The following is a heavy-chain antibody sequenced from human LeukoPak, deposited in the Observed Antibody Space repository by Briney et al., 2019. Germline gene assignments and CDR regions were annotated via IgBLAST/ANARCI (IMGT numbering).Heavy chain of an antibody. V-gene: IGHV3-20*04. J-gene: IGHJ4*02. CDR2: INWSGGST. CDR1: GFAFDEHG. D-gene: IGHD1-26*01. Sequence: GGSLRLSCSASGFAFDEHGMSWVRQVPGKGLEWVSGINWSGGSTGYADPLRGRFTISRDNGKNSLYLQMDSLRAEDTAVYYCARDEGVGAIIDYWGQGTLVTVSS. CDR3: ARDEGVGAIIDY.